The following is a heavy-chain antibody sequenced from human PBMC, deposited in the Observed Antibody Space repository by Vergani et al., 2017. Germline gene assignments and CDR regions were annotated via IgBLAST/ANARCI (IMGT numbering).Heavy chain of an antibody. J-gene: IGHJ4*02. CDR2: IYSSGNT. CDR1: GGSITNYY. CDR3: TRGALWWLRQIDS. D-gene: IGHD2-21*01. V-gene: IGHV4-4*07. Sequence: QVQLQESGPGLVKPSETLSLTCSVSGGSITNYYWSWIRQPAGKGLEWIGRIYSSGNTNYNPSLQSRLTMSIDTSNNQFSLKLSSVTAADTAVYYCTRGALWWLRQIDSWGQGTLVTVSS.